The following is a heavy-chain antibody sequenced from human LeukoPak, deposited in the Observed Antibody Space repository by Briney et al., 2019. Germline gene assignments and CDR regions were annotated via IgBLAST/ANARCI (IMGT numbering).Heavy chain of an antibody. J-gene: IGHJ4*02. V-gene: IGHV3-66*01. CDR1: GFTVSSNY. CDR3: ARALTVDPPDY. Sequence: SGGSLRLSCAASGFTVSSNYMSWVRQAPGKGLEWVSVIYSGGSTYYADSVKGRFTISRDNSKNTLYLQMNSLRAEDTAVYYCARALTVDPPDYWGQGTLVTVSS. CDR2: IYSGGST. D-gene: IGHD5-12*01.